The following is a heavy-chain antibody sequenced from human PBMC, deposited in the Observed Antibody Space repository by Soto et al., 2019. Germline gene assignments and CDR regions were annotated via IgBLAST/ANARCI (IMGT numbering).Heavy chain of an antibody. D-gene: IGHD1-26*01. CDR1: GGSISSSSHY. CDR3: AGHGITWSYYDAFDY. Sequence: QLQLQESGPALVQPSETLSLTCTVSGGSISSSSHYWGWVRQPPGKGLEWIASIKYSGNTYYNPSLKSRVTISVYTSENKSPLKRRAVTAADTAVYYCAGHGITWSYYDAFDYWGQGTMVTVSS. J-gene: IGHJ4*02. V-gene: IGHV4-39*01. CDR2: IKYSGNT.